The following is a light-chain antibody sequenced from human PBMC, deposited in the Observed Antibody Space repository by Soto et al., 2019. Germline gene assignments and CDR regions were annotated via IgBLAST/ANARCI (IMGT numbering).Light chain of an antibody. CDR2: GAY. J-gene: IGKJ5*01. Sequence: VMTQAPLSLSVTPGKPATLSCSASQSVSSSYLAWYQQKPGQAHRLLIYGAYSRATGIPDRFSGSGSGTDFTLTISRLEPEDFAVYYCQKYGSSPQIPFGQGTRLEIK. V-gene: IGKV3-20*01. CDR3: QKYGSSPQIP. CDR1: QSVSSSY.